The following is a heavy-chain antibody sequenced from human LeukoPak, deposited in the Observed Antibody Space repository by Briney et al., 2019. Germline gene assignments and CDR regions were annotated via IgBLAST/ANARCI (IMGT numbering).Heavy chain of an antibody. CDR1: GFTFSIYT. CDR2: ISSSNSFI. Sequence: GGSLRLSCAASGFTFSIYTINWVRQAPGKGLEWVSSISSSNSFIYYADSVKGRFIISRDNAKKSLYLQMNSLKTEDTAVYYCTTDLVRGVKRSFDYWGQGTLVTVSS. CDR3: TTDLVRGVKRSFDY. V-gene: IGHV3-21*03. J-gene: IGHJ4*02. D-gene: IGHD3-10*01.